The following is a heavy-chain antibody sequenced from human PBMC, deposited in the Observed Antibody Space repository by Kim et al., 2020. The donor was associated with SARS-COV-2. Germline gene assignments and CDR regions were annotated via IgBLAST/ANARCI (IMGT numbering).Heavy chain of an antibody. J-gene: IGHJ4*02. V-gene: IGHV4-4*07. Sequence: YTSGSTNYNPSRKSRVTMSVDTSKNQISLKLTSVTAADTAVYYCASPLGYWGQGTLVTVSS. CDR3: ASPLGY. CDR2: YTSGST.